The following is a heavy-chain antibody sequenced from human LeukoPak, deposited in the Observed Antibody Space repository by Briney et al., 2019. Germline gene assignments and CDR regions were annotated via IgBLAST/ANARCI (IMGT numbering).Heavy chain of an antibody. CDR3: AKSGDDYGDSPAGWYFDL. Sequence: PGGSLRLSCAASGFTFSSYAMHWVRQAPGKGLEWVAVISYDGSNKYYADSVKGRFTISRDNSKNTLYLQMNSLRAEDTAVYYCAKSGDDYGDSPAGWYFDLWGRGTLVTVSS. CDR2: ISYDGSNK. V-gene: IGHV3-30-3*02. J-gene: IGHJ2*01. D-gene: IGHD4-17*01. CDR1: GFTFSSYA.